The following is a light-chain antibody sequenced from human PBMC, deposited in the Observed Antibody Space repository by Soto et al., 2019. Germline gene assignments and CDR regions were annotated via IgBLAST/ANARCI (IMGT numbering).Light chain of an antibody. V-gene: IGKV1-5*01. CDR1: QSISSW. CDR2: DAS. CDR3: QQYNSYSWT. J-gene: IGKJ1*01. Sequence: DIQMTQSPSTLSASVGDRVTITCRASQSISSWLAWYQQKPGKAPNLLIYDASSLESGVPSRFSGRGSGTEFTLTISSMQPDDFATYDCQQYNSYSWTCGQGTKVESK.